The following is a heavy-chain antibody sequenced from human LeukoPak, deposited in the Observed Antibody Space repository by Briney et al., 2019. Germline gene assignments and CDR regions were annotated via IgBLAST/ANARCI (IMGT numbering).Heavy chain of an antibody. CDR3: AKGSSSARLYYYYYYMDV. D-gene: IGHD6-13*01. V-gene: IGHV3-23*01. J-gene: IGHJ6*03. Sequence: GGSLRLSCVASKFTFSSYAMSWVRQAPGKGLEWVAAISGGSGSKYYADSVKGRFTISRDNSKNTLYLQMNSLRAEDTAVYYCAKGSSSARLYYYYYYMDVWGKGTTVTVSS. CDR1: KFTFSSYA. CDR2: ISGGSGSK.